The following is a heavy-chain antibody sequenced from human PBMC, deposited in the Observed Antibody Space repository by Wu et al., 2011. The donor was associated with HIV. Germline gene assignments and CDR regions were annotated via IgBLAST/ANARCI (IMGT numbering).Heavy chain of an antibody. CDR1: GFTFSSYA. J-gene: IGHJ4*02. Sequence: QVQLVEVWGGVVQPGRSLRLSCAASGFTFSSYAMHWVRQAPGKGLEWVAVISYDGSNKYYADSVKGRFTISRDNSKNTLYLQMNSLRAEDTAVYYCARSYDILTGYYTHFDYWGQGTLVTVSS. V-gene: IGHV3-30-3*01. CDR3: ARSYDILTGYYTHFDY. D-gene: IGHD3-9*01. CDR2: ISYDGSNK.